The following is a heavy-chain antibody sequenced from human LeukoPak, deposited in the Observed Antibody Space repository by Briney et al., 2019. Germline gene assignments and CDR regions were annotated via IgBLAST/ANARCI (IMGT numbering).Heavy chain of an antibody. V-gene: IGHV3-23*01. CDR1: GFTFSSYA. J-gene: IGHJ6*02. CDR2: ISGSGGST. CDR3: AKDSPPYDFWSGFATTHYYYYYGMDV. D-gene: IGHD3-3*01. Sequence: GGSLRLSCAASGFTFSSYAMSWVRQAPGKGLEWVSAISGSGGSTYYADSVKGRSTISRDNSKNTLYLQMNSLRAEDTAVYYCAKDSPPYDFWSGFATTHYYYYYGMDVWGQGTTVTVSS.